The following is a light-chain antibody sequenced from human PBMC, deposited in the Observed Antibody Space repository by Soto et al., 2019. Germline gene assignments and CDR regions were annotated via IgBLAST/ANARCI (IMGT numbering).Light chain of an antibody. CDR1: QGIAPY. V-gene: IGKV1-27*01. CDR3: QKYNSAPLT. Sequence: DVQMTQSPSSLSAFVGDRVTITCRASQGIAPYLAWFQQKPGKVPKLLIYATSTFQSEVPSRFSGSGSGTDFTLTITSLQPEDVATYYCQKYNSAPLTFGGGTTVEIK. J-gene: IGKJ4*01. CDR2: ATS.